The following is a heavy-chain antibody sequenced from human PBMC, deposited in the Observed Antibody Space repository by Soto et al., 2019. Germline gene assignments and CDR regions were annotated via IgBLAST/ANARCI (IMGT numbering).Heavy chain of an antibody. CDR1: GGSISSGDYY. J-gene: IGHJ4*02. V-gene: IGHV4-30-4*01. CDR2: IYYSGST. D-gene: IGHD3-10*01. CDR3: ARVQITMVRGVIGGPIDY. Sequence: ASETLSLTCTVSGGSISSGDYYWSWIRQPPGKGLEWIGYIYYSGSTYYNPSLKSRVTISVDTSKNQFSLKLSSVTAADTAVYYCARVQITMVRGVIGGPIDYGGKGTLVTVPS.